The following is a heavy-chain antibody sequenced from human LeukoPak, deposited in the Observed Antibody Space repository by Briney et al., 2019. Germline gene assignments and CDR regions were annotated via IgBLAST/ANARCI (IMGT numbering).Heavy chain of an antibody. CDR3: ARVAYYDFWSGYYIDY. J-gene: IGHJ4*02. V-gene: IGHV4-30-4*08. CDR2: IYYSGST. CDR1: GGSISSGDYY. Sequence: SQTLSLTRTVSGGSISSGDYYWSWIRQPPGKGLEWIGYIYYSGSTYYNPSLKSRVTISVDTSKNQFSLKLSSVTAADTAVYYCARVAYYDFWSGYYIDYWGQGTLVTVSS. D-gene: IGHD3-3*01.